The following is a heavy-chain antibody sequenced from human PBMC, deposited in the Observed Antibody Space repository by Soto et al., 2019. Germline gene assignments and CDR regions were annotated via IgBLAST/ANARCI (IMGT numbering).Heavy chain of an antibody. CDR1: GFTFSIYS. CDR3: ARDPCTGGSCYDYYYSLDV. D-gene: IGHD2-15*01. V-gene: IGHV3-48*01. Sequence: PGGSLRLSCAASGFTFSIYSMNWVRQAPGKGLEWVSYIMPGSSHIFYADSVKGRFTISRDNAKNSLYLQMNSLRAEDTAIYYCARDPCTGGSCYDYYYSLDVWGQGTTVTVSS. CDR2: IMPGSSHI. J-gene: IGHJ6*02.